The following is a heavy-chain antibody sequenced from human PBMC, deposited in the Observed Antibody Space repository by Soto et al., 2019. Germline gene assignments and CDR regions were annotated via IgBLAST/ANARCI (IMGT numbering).Heavy chain of an antibody. CDR2: IYYSGST. CDR1: GGSISSGDYY. J-gene: IGHJ6*02. Sequence: SETLSLTCTVSGGSISSGDYYWSWIRQPPGKGLEWIGYIYYSGSTYYNPSLKSRVTISVDTSKNQFSLKLSSVTAADTAVYYCARLISTSSRGYYYYGMDVWGQGTTVTVSS. D-gene: IGHD2-2*01. CDR3: ARLISTSSRGYYYYGMDV. V-gene: IGHV4-30-4*01.